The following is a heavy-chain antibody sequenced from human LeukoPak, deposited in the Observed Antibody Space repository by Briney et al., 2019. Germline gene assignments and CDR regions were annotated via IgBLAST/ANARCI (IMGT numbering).Heavy chain of an antibody. CDR3: ARDRRLRFLEWSSIGYFQH. V-gene: IGHV1-2*02. D-gene: IGHD3-3*01. J-gene: IGHJ1*01. CDR1: GYTFTGSY. Sequence: ASVKVSCKASGYTFTGSYMHWVRQAPGQGLEWMGWINPNSGGTNYAQKLQGRVTMTTDTSTSTAYMELRSLRSDDTAVYYCARDRRLRFLEWSSIGYFQHWGQGTLVTVSS. CDR2: INPNSGGT.